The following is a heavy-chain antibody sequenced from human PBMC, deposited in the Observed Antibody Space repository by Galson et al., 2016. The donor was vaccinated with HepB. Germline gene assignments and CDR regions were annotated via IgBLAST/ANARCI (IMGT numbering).Heavy chain of an antibody. CDR1: GGSISSYY. D-gene: IGHD4-17*01. CDR2: IHYSGST. Sequence: SETLSLTCTVSGGSISSYYWSWIRQPPGKGLEWIGYIHYSGSTNYNPSLKSRVTISVDTSKNQFSLMLSSVTAADTAVYYCARDAAEYGDYVVAGYWGQGTLVTVSS. J-gene: IGHJ4*02. V-gene: IGHV4-59*01. CDR3: ARDAAEYGDYVVAGY.